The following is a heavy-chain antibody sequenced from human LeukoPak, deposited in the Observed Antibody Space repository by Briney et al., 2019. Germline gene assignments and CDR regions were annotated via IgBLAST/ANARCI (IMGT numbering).Heavy chain of an antibody. Sequence: KASETLSLTCTIFGASTSDYYWSWVRQPPGKGLEWIGYIHHTGSFDYNPSLNSRATISLDTSKNQFSLKLTSVTAADTAVYYCTRGHWALDCWGQGPLVTASS. J-gene: IGHJ4*02. V-gene: IGHV4-59*01. CDR2: IHHTGSF. CDR3: TRGHWALDC. D-gene: IGHD3-16*01. CDR1: GASTSDYY.